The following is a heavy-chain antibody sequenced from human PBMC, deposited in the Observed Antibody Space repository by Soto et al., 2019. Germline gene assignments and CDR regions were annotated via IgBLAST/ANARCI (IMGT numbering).Heavy chain of an antibody. D-gene: IGHD4-4*01. J-gene: IGHJ4*02. V-gene: IGHV3-23*01. CDR3: AKPPSPPQLQFHLDY. Sequence: PGGSLRLSCAASGFTFSSYAMSWVRQAPGKGLEWVSAISGSGGSTYYADSVKGRFTISRDNSKNTLYLQMNSLRAEDTAVYYCAKPPSPPQLQFHLDYWGQGTLVTVSS. CDR1: GFTFSSYA. CDR2: ISGSGGST.